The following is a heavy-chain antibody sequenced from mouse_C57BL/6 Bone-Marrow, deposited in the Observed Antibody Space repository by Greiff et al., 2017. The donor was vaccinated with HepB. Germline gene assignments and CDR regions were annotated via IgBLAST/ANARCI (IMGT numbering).Heavy chain of an antibody. D-gene: IGHD2-4*01. J-gene: IGHJ1*03. V-gene: IGHV1-61*01. CDR2: IYPSDSET. CDR3: ARNPIYYERYWYFDV. Sequence: QVQLQQPGAELVKPGASVKMSCKASGYTFTSYWITWVKQRPGQGLEWIGNIYPSDSETHYNQKFKDKATLTVDKSSSTAYMQLSSLTSEDSAVYYCARNPIYYERYWYFDVWGTGTTVTVSS. CDR1: GYTFTSYW.